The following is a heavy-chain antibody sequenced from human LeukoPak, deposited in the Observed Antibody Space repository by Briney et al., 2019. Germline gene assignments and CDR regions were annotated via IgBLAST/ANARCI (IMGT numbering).Heavy chain of an antibody. CDR3: ARGADTAMVMDY. J-gene: IGHJ4*02. CDR2: IYYSGST. Sequence: SETLSLTCTVSGGSISSYYWSWIRQPPGKGLEWIGYIYYSGSTNYNPSLKSRVTISVDTSKNQFSLKLSSVTAADTAVYYCARGADTAMVMDYWGQGTLVTASS. CDR1: GGSISSYY. D-gene: IGHD5-18*01. V-gene: IGHV4-59*01.